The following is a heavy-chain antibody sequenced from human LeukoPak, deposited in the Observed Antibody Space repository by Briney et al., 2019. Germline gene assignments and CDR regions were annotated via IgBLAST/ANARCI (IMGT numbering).Heavy chain of an antibody. CDR3: ARGSITVVPAFDI. Sequence: SETLSLTCTVSGGSISTYYWSWIRQPPGKGLEWIGRIFHTGSANYNPSLKSRGTISVDTSKNQFSLKLSSVTAADTAVYYCARGSITVVPAFDIWGQGTMFTVSS. CDR1: GGSISTYY. D-gene: IGHD4-23*01. V-gene: IGHV4-59*12. J-gene: IGHJ3*02. CDR2: IFHTGSA.